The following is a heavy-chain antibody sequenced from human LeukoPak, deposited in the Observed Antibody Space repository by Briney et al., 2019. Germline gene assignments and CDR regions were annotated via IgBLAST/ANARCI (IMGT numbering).Heavy chain of an antibody. D-gene: IGHD3-16*01. CDR3: AKLATSDTGETY. J-gene: IGHJ4*02. Sequence: ASVKVSCKASGYTFTINHIRWVRQAPGQGLEWMGVINPSGDSTTYAQNFQGRVTMTRDTSTSTVYMELRSLRSEDTAIYYCAKLATSDTGETYWGQGTLVTVSS. CDR2: INPSGDST. V-gene: IGHV1-46*01. CDR1: GYTFTINH.